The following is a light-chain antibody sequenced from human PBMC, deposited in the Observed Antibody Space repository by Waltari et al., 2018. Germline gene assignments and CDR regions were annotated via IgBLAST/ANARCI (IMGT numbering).Light chain of an antibody. J-gene: IGLJ3*02. CDR3: SSYTSSHTWV. Sequence: QSALTQPASVSGSPGQSITISCIGTSSDVGFYNFVSWYQQHPGEAPKLMIYDFNNRPSGVSIRFSGSKSGNTASLTISGLQAEDEADYYCSSYTSSHTWVFGGGTKVTVL. CDR1: SSDVGFYNF. CDR2: DFN. V-gene: IGLV2-14*03.